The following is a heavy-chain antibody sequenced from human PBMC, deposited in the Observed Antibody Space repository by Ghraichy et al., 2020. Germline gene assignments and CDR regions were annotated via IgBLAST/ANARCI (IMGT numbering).Heavy chain of an antibody. CDR3: ASVFGVAAGGTLDF. J-gene: IGHJ4*02. D-gene: IGHD6-13*01. Sequence: SETLSLTCTVSGASISGGSYYWGWIRQPPGKGLEWIASIYYSGHTYYNPSLKSRVAISIDTSKNQFALKIHSATAADTAVYYCASVFGVAAGGTLDFWGQGSLVTVSS. V-gene: IGHV4-39*01. CDR1: GASISGGSYY. CDR2: IYYSGHT.